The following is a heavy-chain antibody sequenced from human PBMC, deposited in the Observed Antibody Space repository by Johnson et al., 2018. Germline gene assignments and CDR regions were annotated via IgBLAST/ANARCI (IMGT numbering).Heavy chain of an antibody. CDR1: GFTFSDYS. J-gene: IGHJ6*02. CDR2: IGGDGSYT. D-gene: IGHD3-16*01. CDR3: ARGTLGYYGLDV. V-gene: IGHV3-21*01. Sequence: VQLVQAGGGLVKPGGSLRVSCAASGFTFSDYSMNWVRQAQGKGLEWVSSIGGDGSYTVYAHSLKGRFTVSRDNAKNSLYLQLNSLRAEDTAVYYCARGTLGYYGLDVWGQGTTVTVSS.